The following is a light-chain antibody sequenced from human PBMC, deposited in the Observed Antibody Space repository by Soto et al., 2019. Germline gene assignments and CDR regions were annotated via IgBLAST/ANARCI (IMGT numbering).Light chain of an antibody. J-gene: IGKJ1*01. V-gene: IGKV3-20*01. CDR1: QSVTYKY. Sequence: IVLTQSPGTLSLFPGERATLSCRTSQSVTYKYLAWYQQKLGQAPSLLIHGASNRASGSPDRFSGSGSGTDFVLTISRLEPEDFAMYYCQQDGSSLSWTFGQGTKVAIK. CDR3: QQDGSSLSWT. CDR2: GAS.